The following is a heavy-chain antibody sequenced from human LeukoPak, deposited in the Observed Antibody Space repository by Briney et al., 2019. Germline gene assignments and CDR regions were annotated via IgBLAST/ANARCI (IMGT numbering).Heavy chain of an antibody. CDR1: GGSFSGYY. D-gene: IGHD5-24*01. CDR2: INHSGST. J-gene: IGHJ4*02. V-gene: IGHV4-34*01. CDR3: ARVIYGYWVDY. Sequence: SETLSLTCAVYGGSFSGYYWSWIRQPPGKGLEWVGEINHSGSTNYNPSLKSRVTISVDTSKNQFSLKLSSVTAADTAVYYCARVIYGYWVDYWGQGTLVTVSS.